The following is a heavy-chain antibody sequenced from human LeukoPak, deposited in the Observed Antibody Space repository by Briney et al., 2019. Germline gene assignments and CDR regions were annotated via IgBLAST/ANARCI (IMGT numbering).Heavy chain of an antibody. CDR3: ARFPRYYYDSSGSPGAFDI. CDR1: GFTFSSYG. Sequence: GGSLRLSCAASGFTFSSYGMHWVRQAPGQGLEWVAGIWYDGSNKYYADSVKGRFTISRDNSKNTLYLQMNSLRAEDTAVYYCARFPRYYYDSSGSPGAFDIWGQGTMVTVSS. J-gene: IGHJ3*02. V-gene: IGHV3-33*01. D-gene: IGHD3-22*01. CDR2: IWYDGSNK.